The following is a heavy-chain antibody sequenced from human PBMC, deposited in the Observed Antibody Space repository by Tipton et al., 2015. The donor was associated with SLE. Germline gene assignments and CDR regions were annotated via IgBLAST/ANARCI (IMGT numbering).Heavy chain of an antibody. V-gene: IGHV3-30*04. D-gene: IGHD3-10*01. Sequence: SLRLSCAASGFTFSNYAMHRVRQAPGKGLEWVAVISYDGSNKYYADSVKGRFTISRDNSKNTLYLQMNSLRAEDTAVYYCAAGLLWFRDLDYWGQGTLVTVSS. J-gene: IGHJ4*02. CDR3: AAGLLWFRDLDY. CDR2: ISYDGSNK. CDR1: GFTFSNYA.